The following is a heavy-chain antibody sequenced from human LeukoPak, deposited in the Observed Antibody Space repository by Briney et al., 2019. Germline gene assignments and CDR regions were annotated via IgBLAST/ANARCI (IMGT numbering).Heavy chain of an antibody. CDR1: SGSISTSNYY. CDR2: IFYSGST. D-gene: IGHD5-18*01. J-gene: IGHJ6*03. CDR3: ARVGSSYGVYYYYMDV. V-gene: IGHV4-39*07. Sequence: SETLFLTCTVSSGSISTSNYYWGRVRQPPGKALEWIGNIFYSGSTYYSPSLKSRVTMSVDTSKNQFSLKLSSVTAADTAVYYCARVGSSYGVYYYYMDVWGKGTTVTISS.